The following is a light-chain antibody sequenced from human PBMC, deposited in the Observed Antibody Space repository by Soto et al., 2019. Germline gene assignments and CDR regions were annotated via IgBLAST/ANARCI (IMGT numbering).Light chain of an antibody. CDR2: DAS. J-gene: IGKJ1*01. V-gene: IGKV3-15*01. CDR1: QSVGNN. Sequence: ELVMTQSPATLSVSPGERATLSCRASQSVGNNLAWYQQKPGQAPRLLIYDASTRATGIPARFSGSGSGTEFTLSISSLQPDDFATYYCQQYNSYSWTFGQGTKVDIK. CDR3: QQYNSYSWT.